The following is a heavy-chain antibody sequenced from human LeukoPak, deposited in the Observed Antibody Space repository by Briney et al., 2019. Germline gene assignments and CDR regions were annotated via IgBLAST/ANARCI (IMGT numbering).Heavy chain of an antibody. Sequence: SETLSLTCTVSGGSISSSSYYWGWIRQPPGKGLEWIGSIYYSGSTYYNPSLKSRVTISVDTSKNQFSLKLSSVTAADTAVYYCARSDRHYYDSSGYQTFDIWGQGTMVTVSS. CDR1: GGSISSSSYY. D-gene: IGHD3-22*01. V-gene: IGHV4-39*01. CDR3: ARSDRHYYDSSGYQTFDI. CDR2: IYYSGST. J-gene: IGHJ3*02.